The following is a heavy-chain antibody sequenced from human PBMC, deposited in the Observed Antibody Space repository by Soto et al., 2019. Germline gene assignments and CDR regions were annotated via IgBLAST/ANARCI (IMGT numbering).Heavy chain of an antibody. J-gene: IGHJ4*02. CDR1: GFTFSSYA. CDR3: ARVGSSSPHSY. D-gene: IGHD6-13*01. CDR2: ISGSGGST. V-gene: IGHV3-23*01. Sequence: GGSLRLSCAASGFTFSSYAMSWVRQAPGKGLEWVSAISGSGGSTYYADSVKGRFTISRDNSKNTLYLQMNSLRAEDTAVYYCARVGSSSPHSYWGQGTLVTVSS.